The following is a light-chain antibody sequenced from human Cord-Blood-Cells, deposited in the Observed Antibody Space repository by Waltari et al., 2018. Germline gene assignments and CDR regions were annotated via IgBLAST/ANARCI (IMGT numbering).Light chain of an antibody. CDR2: DAS. J-gene: IGKJ2*01. Sequence: DIQMTQSPSTLSASVGDSVTITCRASQSISSWLAWYQQKTGKAPKLLIYDASSVESGVPSRFSGSGSGTEFTLTISSLQPDDFATYYCQQYNSYLTFGQGTKLEIK. V-gene: IGKV1-5*01. CDR3: QQYNSYLT. CDR1: QSISSW.